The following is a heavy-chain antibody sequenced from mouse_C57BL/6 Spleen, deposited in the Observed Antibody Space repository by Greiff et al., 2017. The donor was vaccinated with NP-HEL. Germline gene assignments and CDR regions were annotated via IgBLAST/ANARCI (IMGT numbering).Heavy chain of an antibody. D-gene: IGHD1-1*01. J-gene: IGHJ3*01. CDR3: APDYGSNYAWFAY. V-gene: IGHV1-19*01. CDR2: INPYNGGT. Sequence: EVQLQQSGPVLVKPGASVKMSCKASGYTFTDYYMNWVKQSHGKSLKWIGVINPYNGGTSYNQKFKGKATLTVDKSSSPAYMELNSLTSEDPAVYYCAPDYGSNYAWFAYWSQGDLVTVSA. CDR1: GYTFTDYY.